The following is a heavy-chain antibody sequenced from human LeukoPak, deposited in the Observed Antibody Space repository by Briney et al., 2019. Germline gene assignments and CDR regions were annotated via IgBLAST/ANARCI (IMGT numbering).Heavy chain of an antibody. CDR2: INPNSGGT. Sequence: ASVKVSCKASGYTFTGYYFHWVRQAPGQGLEWMGWINPNSGGTNYAQRFQGRVTLTWDTSISTAYMELNRLTSDDTAVYYCAASDGHIKEGYYYYMDVWGKGTSVNVSS. CDR3: AASDGHIKEGYYYYMDV. V-gene: IGHV1-2*02. J-gene: IGHJ6*03. CDR1: GYTFTGYY. D-gene: IGHD3-10*01.